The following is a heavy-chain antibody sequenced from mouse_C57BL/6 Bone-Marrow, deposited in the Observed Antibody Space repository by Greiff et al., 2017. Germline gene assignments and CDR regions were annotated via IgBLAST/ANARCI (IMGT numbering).Heavy chain of an antibody. D-gene: IGHD1-1*01. CDR2: ISGGGGNT. CDR3: ARHYYGSRGWYFDV. Sequence: DVKLVESGGGLVKPGGSLKLSCAASGFTFSSYTMSWVRQTPEKRLEWVAAISGGGGNTYYPDSVKGRFTISRDNAKNTLYLQMSSLRSEDTALYYCARHYYGSRGWYFDVWGTGTTVTVSS. CDR1: GFTFSSYT. V-gene: IGHV5-9*01. J-gene: IGHJ1*03.